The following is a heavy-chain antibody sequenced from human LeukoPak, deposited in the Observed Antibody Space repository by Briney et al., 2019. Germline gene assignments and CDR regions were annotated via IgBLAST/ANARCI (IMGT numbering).Heavy chain of an antibody. CDR2: ISAYNGNT. Sequence: ASVKVSCKASGYTFTSYGISWVRQAPGQGHEWMGWISAYNGNTNYAQKLQGRVTMTTDTSTSTAYMELRSLRSDDTAVYYCAAYDSSGYRFAFDAFDIWGQGTMVTVSS. CDR3: AAYDSSGYRFAFDAFDI. D-gene: IGHD3-22*01. J-gene: IGHJ3*02. CDR1: GYTFTSYG. V-gene: IGHV1-18*01.